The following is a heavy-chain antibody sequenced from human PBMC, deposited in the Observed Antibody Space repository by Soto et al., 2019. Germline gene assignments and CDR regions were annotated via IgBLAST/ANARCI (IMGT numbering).Heavy chain of an antibody. CDR1: GYTFTSYA. Sequence: QVQLVQSGAEVKKPGASVKVSCKASGYTFTSYAMHWVRQAPGQRLEWMGWINAGNGNTKYSQKFQGRVTITRDTSASTAYMELSSRRSEDTAVYYCARDPGYSYGYNWGQGTLVIVSS. J-gene: IGHJ4*02. V-gene: IGHV1-3*01. D-gene: IGHD5-18*01. CDR2: INAGNGNT. CDR3: ARDPGYSYGYN.